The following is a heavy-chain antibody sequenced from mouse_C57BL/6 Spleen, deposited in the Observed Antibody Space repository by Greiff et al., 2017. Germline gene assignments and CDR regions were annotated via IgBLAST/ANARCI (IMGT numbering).Heavy chain of an antibody. J-gene: IGHJ4*01. CDR3: ASGPDYYAMDY. Sequence: QVQLQQPGAELVRPGSSVQLSCKASGYTFTSYWMHWVKQRPIQGLEWIGNIDPSDSETHYNQKFKDKATLTVDKSSSTAYMQLSSLTSEDSAVYYCASGPDYYAMDYWGQGTSVTVSS. V-gene: IGHV1-52*01. CDR1: GYTFTSYW. CDR2: IDPSDSET.